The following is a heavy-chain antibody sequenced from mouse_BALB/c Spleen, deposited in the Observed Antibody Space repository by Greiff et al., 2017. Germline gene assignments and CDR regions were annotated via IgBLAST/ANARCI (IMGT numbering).Heavy chain of an antibody. CDR1: GYTFTSYW. V-gene: IGHV1-87*01. J-gene: IGHJ3*01. Sequence: QVQLQQSGAELARPGASVKLSCKASGYTFTSYWMQWVKQRPGQGLEWIGAIYPGDGDTWYTQKFKGKATLTADKASSTAYMQLRSLASEDAAVYYCARGDYDPTWFAYWGQGTLVTVSA. CDR3: ARGDYDPTWFAY. CDR2: IYPGDGDT. D-gene: IGHD2-4*01.